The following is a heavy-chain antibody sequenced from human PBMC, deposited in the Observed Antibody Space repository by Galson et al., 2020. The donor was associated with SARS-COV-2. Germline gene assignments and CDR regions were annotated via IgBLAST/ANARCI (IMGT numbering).Heavy chain of an antibody. CDR3: ARDGLGREPFDY. CDR1: GFTFAHHW. V-gene: IGHV3-7*01. D-gene: IGHD1-26*01. Sequence: GGSLRLSCVASGFTFAHHWMTWVRQAPGKGLEWVANIKQDGSEKYYADSVKGRFTISRDNAKNSVYLQMNSLRPEDTAVYYCARDGLGREPFDYWGQGTLVTASS. J-gene: IGHJ4*02. CDR2: IKQDGSEK.